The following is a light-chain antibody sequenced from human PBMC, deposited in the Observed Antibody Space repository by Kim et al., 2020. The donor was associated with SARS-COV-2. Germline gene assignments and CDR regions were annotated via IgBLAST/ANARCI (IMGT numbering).Light chain of an antibody. J-gene: IGKJ1*01. CDR1: QSISSW. CDR3: QQYDTYAT. CDR2: KAS. Sequence: DIQMTQSPSTLSASVGDRVTITCRASQSISSWLAWYQQKPGRAPKLLIYKASNLESGLPSRFSGSGSGTEFTLTITSLQPDDFATYYCQQYDTYATFGQGTKVDI. V-gene: IGKV1-5*03.